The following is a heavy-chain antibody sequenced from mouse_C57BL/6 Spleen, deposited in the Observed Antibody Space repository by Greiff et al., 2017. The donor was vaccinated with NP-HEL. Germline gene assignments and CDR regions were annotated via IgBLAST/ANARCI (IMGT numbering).Heavy chain of an antibody. J-gene: IGHJ2*01. V-gene: IGHV1-64*01. CDR3: ARPSTVVATDYFDY. D-gene: IGHD1-1*01. CDR2: IHPNSGST. CDR1: GYTFTSYW. Sequence: QVQLQQPGAELVKPGALVKLSCKASGYTFTSYWMHWVKQRPGQGLEWIGMIHPNSGSTNYNEKFKSKATLTVDKSSSTAYMQLSSLTSEDSAVYYCARPSTVVATDYFDYWGQGTTLTVSS.